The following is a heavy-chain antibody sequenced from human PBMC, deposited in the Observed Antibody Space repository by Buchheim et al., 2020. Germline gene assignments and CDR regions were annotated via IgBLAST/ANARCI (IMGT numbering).Heavy chain of an antibody. CDR1: GFTFSSNS. D-gene: IGHD5-12*01. V-gene: IGHV3-30*03. CDR2: ISYDGSNK. J-gene: IGHJ4*02. Sequence: VQLVESGGGLVQPGGSLRLSCAASGFTFSSNSMNWVRQAPGKGLEWVAVISYDGSNKYYADSVKGRFTISRDNSKNTLYLQMNSLRAEDTAVYYCARDFDIVATFDYWGQGTL. CDR3: ARDFDIVATFDY.